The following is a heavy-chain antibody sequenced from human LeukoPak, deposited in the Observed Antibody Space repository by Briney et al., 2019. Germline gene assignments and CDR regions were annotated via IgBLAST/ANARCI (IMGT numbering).Heavy chain of an antibody. D-gene: IGHD6-13*01. CDR2: IYSGGDT. V-gene: IGHV3-66*02. J-gene: IGHJ4*02. Sequence: GGSLRLSCAASGFTVSSSYMSWVRQAPGKGLEWVSVIYSGGDTHYAGSVKGRFTISRDNSVNTLYLQMNSLRTEDTAVYYCARAFVTAAGFFDTWGQGTLVTVSS. CDR3: ARAFVTAAGFFDT. CDR1: GFTVSSSY.